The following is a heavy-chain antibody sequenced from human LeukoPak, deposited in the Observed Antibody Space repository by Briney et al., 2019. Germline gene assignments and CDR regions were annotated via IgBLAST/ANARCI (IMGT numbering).Heavy chain of an antibody. Sequence: ASVKVSCKASGYTFTSYGISWVRQAPGQGLEWMGWISAYNGNTNYAQKLQGRVTMTTDTSTSTAYMELRSLRSDDTAVYYCARDLWALGYCSSTSCSWGDALDIWGQGTMVTVSS. V-gene: IGHV1-18*01. CDR1: GYTFTSYG. CDR3: ARDLWALGYCSSTSCSWGDALDI. D-gene: IGHD2-2*01. J-gene: IGHJ3*02. CDR2: ISAYNGNT.